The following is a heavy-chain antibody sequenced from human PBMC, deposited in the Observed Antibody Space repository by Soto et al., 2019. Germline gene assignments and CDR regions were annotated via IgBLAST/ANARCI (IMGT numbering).Heavy chain of an antibody. V-gene: IGHV3-30*03. D-gene: IGHD3-22*01. CDR2: ISYDGSNK. J-gene: IGHJ4*02. CDR1: GLSFSNYG. CDR3: ARPTYYYDSSGPPAY. Sequence: PGGSLRLSCADSGLSFSNYGMHWVRQAPGEGLEWVAAISYDGSNKNYLASVEGRFTISRDNSKKTLYLQMNALRPEDTAVYYCARPTYYYDSSGPPAYWGQGTLVTVSS.